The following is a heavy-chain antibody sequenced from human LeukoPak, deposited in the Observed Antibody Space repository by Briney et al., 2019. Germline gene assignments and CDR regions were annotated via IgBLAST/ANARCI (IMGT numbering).Heavy chain of an antibody. CDR3: ARHGLYQDYGY. D-gene: IGHD3-16*01. V-gene: IGHV4-39*01. CDR1: GGSVSSSSSF. CDR2: VYYRGST. Sequence: SETLSLTCTVSGGSVSSSSSFWAWIRQPPGKGLEWIGNVYYRGSTHYNPSLKSRVTISLDMSKNQFSLRLTSVTAADTAMYYCARHGLYQDYGYWGQGTLVTVSS. J-gene: IGHJ4*02.